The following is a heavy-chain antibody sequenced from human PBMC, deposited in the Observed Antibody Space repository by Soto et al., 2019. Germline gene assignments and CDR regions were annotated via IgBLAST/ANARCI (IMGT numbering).Heavy chain of an antibody. CDR3: AREGCDWLNRLLNNDAFDI. D-gene: IGHD3-9*01. CDR2: IYYSGST. J-gene: IGHJ3*02. CDR1: GGSISSYY. Sequence: QVQLQESGPGLVKPSETLSLTCTVSGGSISSYYWSWIRQPPGKGLEWIGYIYYSGSTNYNPSHKNRVTISVDTSNTQFSLKLSSVTAADTVVYYCAREGCDWLNRLLNNDAFDIWGQGTMVTVSS. V-gene: IGHV4-59*01.